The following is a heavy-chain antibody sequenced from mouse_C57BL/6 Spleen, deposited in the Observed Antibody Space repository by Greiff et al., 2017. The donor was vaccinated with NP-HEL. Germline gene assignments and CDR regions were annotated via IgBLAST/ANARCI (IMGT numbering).Heavy chain of an antibody. Sequence: EVKLMESEGGLVQPGSSMKLSCTASGFTFSDYYMAWVRQVPEKGLEWVANINYDGSSTYYLDSLKSRFIISRDNAKNILYLQMSSLKSEDTATYYCARVSNPYWYFDVWGTGTTVTVSS. V-gene: IGHV5-16*01. D-gene: IGHD2-5*01. CDR2: INYDGSST. CDR3: ARVSNPYWYFDV. J-gene: IGHJ1*03. CDR1: GFTFSDYY.